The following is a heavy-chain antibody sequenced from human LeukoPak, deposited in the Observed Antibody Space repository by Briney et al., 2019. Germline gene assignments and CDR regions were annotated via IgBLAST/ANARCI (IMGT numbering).Heavy chain of an antibody. CDR1: GFTFNDYA. CDR3: AKDISPYYYGSGTRTFGY. Sequence: GGSLRLSCAASGFTFNDYAMHWVRHAPGKGLEWVSGISRNSGSIGYADSVKGRFTISRDNAKNSLYLQMNSLRAEDTALYYCAKDISPYYYGSGTRTFGYWGQGTLVTVSS. V-gene: IGHV3-9*01. D-gene: IGHD3-10*01. J-gene: IGHJ4*02. CDR2: ISRNSGSI.